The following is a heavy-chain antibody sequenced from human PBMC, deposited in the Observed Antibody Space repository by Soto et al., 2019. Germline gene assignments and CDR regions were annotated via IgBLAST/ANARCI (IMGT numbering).Heavy chain of an antibody. CDR2: ISSSSSYT. CDR1: GFTFSDYY. D-gene: IGHD3-10*01. J-gene: IGHJ6*02. Sequence: QVQLVESGGGLVKPGGSLRLSCAASGFTFSDYYMSWIRQAPGKGLEWVSYISSSSSYTNYADSVKGRFTISRDNAKNSLYMQMNSMRAEDTAVYYCAGGDPPLWFGEGGQGTTVTVSS. CDR3: AGGDPPLWFGE. V-gene: IGHV3-11*05.